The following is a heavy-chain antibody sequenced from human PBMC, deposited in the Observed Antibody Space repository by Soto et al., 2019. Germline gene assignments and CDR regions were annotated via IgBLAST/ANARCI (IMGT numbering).Heavy chain of an antibody. Sequence: QITLKESGPTLVKPTQTLTLTCTFSGFSLSTSGVGVGWIRQPPGKALEWLALIYLDDAKHYSPSLKSRLTITKDTPKNQVALIMTNMDPVDTATYYCAHKGGGDRILDYWGQGTLVTVSS. J-gene: IGHJ4*02. CDR1: GFSLSTSGVG. V-gene: IGHV2-5*02. CDR3: AHKGGGDRILDY. CDR2: IYLDDAK. D-gene: IGHD3-16*01.